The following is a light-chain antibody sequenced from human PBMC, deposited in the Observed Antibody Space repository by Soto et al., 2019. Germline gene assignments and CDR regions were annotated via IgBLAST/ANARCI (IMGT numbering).Light chain of an antibody. V-gene: IGKV1-5*03. CDR2: KAS. J-gene: IGKJ4*01. CDR1: QSISSW. Sequence: DIQMTQSPSTLSASVGDRVTITCRASQSISSWLAWYQQKPGKAPKLLIYKASSLESGVPSRFSGSGSGTEFTPTISSLQPDDFATYYCQQYNSSFGGGTKVEIK. CDR3: QQYNSS.